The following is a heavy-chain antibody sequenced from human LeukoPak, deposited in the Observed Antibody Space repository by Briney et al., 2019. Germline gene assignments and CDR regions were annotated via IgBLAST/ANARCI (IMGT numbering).Heavy chain of an antibody. V-gene: IGHV3-74*01. D-gene: IGHD5-24*01. CDR2: ISDVGSHT. J-gene: IGHJ4*02. Sequence: AGGSLRLSCAASGFTFSSYWMHWVRQAPGKGLVWVSRISDVGSHTFYADSVKGRFAMSRDNAKNTLYLQMNSLRAEDTAVYYCARVTGGYNLVDYWGQGTLVTVSS. CDR3: ARVTGGYNLVDY. CDR1: GFTFSSYW.